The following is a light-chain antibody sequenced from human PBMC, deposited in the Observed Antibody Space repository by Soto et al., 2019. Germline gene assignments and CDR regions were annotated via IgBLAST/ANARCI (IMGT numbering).Light chain of an antibody. J-gene: IGLJ2*01. Sequence: QAVVTQPPSASGTPGQRVTISCSGGGSNIGTNTVNWYRQLPGTAPKLVIFGDNQRPSGVPDRFSGSKSGTSASLAISGLQSGDEADYYCAAWDGSLNNVLFGGGTKLTVL. V-gene: IGLV1-44*01. CDR1: GSNIGTNT. CDR3: AAWDGSLNNVL. CDR2: GDN.